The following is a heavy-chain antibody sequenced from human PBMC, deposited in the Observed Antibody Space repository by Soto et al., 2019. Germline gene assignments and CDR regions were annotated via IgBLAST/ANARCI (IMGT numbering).Heavy chain of an antibody. CDR1: GYTFTGYT. D-gene: IGHD2-8*01. V-gene: IGHV1-2*02. CDR2: INSSSSDS. CDR3: ATEMATIKGFFDK. J-gene: IGHJ4*02. Sequence: QAHLVQSGAEVKKPGASVKVSCKASGYTFTGYTFHWVRQAPGQGLEWMAWINSSSSDSSFALKIQGRVTVTMDAPSSTAYMELTRLRSDDTAVYYCATEMATIKGFFDKWGQGTPVAVSS.